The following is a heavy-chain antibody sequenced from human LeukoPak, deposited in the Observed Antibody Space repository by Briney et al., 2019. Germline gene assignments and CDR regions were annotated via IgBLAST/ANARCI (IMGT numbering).Heavy chain of an antibody. CDR1: GGTFSSYA. D-gene: IGHD2/OR15-2a*01. CDR3: ARDPGFRETFLLN. CDR2: IIPIFGTA. V-gene: IGHV1-69*01. Sequence: ASVKVSCKASGGTFSSYAISWVRQAPGQGLEWMGGIIPIFGTANYAQKFQGRVTITADESTSTAYMELSSLRSEDTAVYYCARDPGFRETFLLNWGQGTLVTVSS. J-gene: IGHJ4*02.